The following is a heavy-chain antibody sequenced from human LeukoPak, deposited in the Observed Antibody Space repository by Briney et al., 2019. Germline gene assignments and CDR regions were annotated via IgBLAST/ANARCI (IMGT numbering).Heavy chain of an antibody. CDR1: GYTFTSYD. V-gene: IGHV1-8*01. J-gene: IGHJ6*03. CDR3: AREGGDYVYYYYYMDV. Sequence: DSVKVSCKASGYTFTSYDINWERQATGQGLEWMGWMNPNSGNTGHAQKFQGRVTMTRNTSISTAYMELSSLRSEDTAVYYCAREGGDYVYYYYYMDVWGKGTTVTVSS. CDR2: MNPNSGNT. D-gene: IGHD4-17*01.